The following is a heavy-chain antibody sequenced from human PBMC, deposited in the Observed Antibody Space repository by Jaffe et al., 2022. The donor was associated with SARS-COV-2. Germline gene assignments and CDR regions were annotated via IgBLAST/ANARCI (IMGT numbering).Heavy chain of an antibody. CDR1: GGSISSGSYY. V-gene: IGHV4-61*02. Sequence: QVQLQESGPGLVKPSQTLSLTCTVSGGSISSGSYYWSWIRQPAGKGLEWIGRIYTSGSTNYNPSLKSRVTISVDTSKNQFSLKLSSVTAADTAVYYCARETRNFFGVVNYYYYGMDVWGQGTTVTVSS. D-gene: IGHD3-3*01. CDR3: ARETRNFFGVVNYYYYGMDV. CDR2: IYTSGST. J-gene: IGHJ6*02.